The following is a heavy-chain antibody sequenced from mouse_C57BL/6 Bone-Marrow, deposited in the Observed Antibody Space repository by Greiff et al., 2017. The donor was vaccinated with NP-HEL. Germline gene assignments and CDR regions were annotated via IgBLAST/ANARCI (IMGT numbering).Heavy chain of an antibody. CDR2: FHPYNDDT. V-gene: IGHV1-47*01. J-gene: IGHJ2*01. CDR1: FSPFPPSP. Sequence: VQLQQSGAELVKPGASVPLSCTSSFSPFPPSPLSCFPPPHFPSLAWIGNFHPYNDDTEYNEKFKNKSTLTVEKSSSTVYLELSRLTSGDSSVYYCARGCNYWYYFDYWGQGTTLTVSS. D-gene: IGHD2-1*01. CDR3: ARGCNYWYYFDY.